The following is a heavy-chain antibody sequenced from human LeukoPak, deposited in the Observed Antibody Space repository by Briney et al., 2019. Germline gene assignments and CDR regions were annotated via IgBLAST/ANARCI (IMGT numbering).Heavy chain of an antibody. D-gene: IGHD5-12*01. V-gene: IGHV1-2*06. CDR1: GYTFNGYY. CDR2: INPNSGDT. J-gene: IGHJ4*02. CDR3: ARDRRGYGGYDMN. Sequence: GASVKVSCKASGYTFNGYYMQWVRQAPGQGLEWLGRINPNSGDTESPQKFQGRITMTINTSTRTAYMELSSLRFDDTAVYYCARDRRGYGGYDMNWGQGTLVTVSS.